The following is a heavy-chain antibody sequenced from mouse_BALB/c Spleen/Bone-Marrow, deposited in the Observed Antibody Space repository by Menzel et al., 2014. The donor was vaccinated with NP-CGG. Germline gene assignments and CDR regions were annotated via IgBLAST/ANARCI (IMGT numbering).Heavy chain of an antibody. CDR3: AREGYYGLDY. J-gene: IGHJ2*01. Sequence: QVQLQQPGAKLVRPGTSVKASCKASGYAFTNYLIEWFKQRPGQGLEWIGVINPGSGGTNFNEKFRGKATLTADKSSSTAYMQFNSLTSDDSAVYFCAREGYYGLDYWGQGTTLTVSS. CDR2: INPGSGGT. CDR1: GYAFTNYL. D-gene: IGHD2-1*01. V-gene: IGHV1-54*03.